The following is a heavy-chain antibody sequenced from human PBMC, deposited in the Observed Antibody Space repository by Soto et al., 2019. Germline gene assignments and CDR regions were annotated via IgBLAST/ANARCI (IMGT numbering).Heavy chain of an antibody. CDR3: AKDRRYCSSTSCSWYYYGMDV. CDR2: ISNSGGST. Sequence: EVRLLESGGGLGQPGGSLRLSCAASGFTFSSYAMSWVRQAPGKGLEWVSTISNSGGSTYYADSVKGRFTISRDNSKNTLYLQMNSLRAEATAIYYCAKDRRYCSSTSCSWYYYGMDVWGQGTTVTVSS. CDR1: GFTFSSYA. D-gene: IGHD2-2*01. J-gene: IGHJ6*02. V-gene: IGHV3-23*01.